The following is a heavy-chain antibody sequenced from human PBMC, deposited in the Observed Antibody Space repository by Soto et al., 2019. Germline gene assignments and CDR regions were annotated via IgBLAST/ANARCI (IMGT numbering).Heavy chain of an antibody. Sequence: QVQLVESGGGVVQPGGSLRLSCAASGFAFSSYGMHWVRQAPGKGLEGVAVVRYDGINKYYADSVKGRFTISRDNSKSMVYLQMNSLRPDDTAVYYCAKLPNCGGDCYFDYWGQGTLVTVSS. J-gene: IGHJ4*02. CDR1: GFAFSSYG. CDR3: AKLPNCGGDCYFDY. V-gene: IGHV3-30*02. CDR2: VRYDGINK. D-gene: IGHD2-21*02.